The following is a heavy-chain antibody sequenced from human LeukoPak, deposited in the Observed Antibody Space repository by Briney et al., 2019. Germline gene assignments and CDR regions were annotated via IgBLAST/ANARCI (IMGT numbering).Heavy chain of an antibody. CDR3: AKGGGDGYNFEFDY. CDR1: GGTFSSYA. J-gene: IGHJ4*02. D-gene: IGHD5-24*01. Sequence: ASVKVSCKASGGTFSSYAISWVRQAPGQGLEWMGGIIPIFGTANYAQKFQGRVTITADESTSTAYMELSSLRSEDTAVYYCAKGGGDGYNFEFDYWGQGTLVTVSS. CDR2: IIPIFGTA. V-gene: IGHV1-69*01.